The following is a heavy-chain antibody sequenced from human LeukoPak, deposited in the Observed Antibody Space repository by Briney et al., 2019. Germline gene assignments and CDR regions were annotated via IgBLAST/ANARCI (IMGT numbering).Heavy chain of an antibody. J-gene: IGHJ4*02. V-gene: IGHV3-23*01. Sequence: GESLRLSCAASGFPFTNYAMSWVRQAPGKGLEWVSSIETNGVKTYYADSVKGRFTISRDNSKNTLSLQMNSLRVEDTAVYYCIAAPGPKWYFHYWGQGALVTVSS. CDR2: IETNGVKT. D-gene: IGHD6-13*01. CDR1: GFPFTNYA. CDR3: IAAPGPKWYFHY.